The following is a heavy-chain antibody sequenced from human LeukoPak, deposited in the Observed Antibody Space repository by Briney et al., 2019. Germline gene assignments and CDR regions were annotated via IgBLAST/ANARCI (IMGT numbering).Heavy chain of an antibody. CDR2: MNHSGST. D-gene: IGHD6-13*01. V-gene: IGHV4-34*01. CDR1: GGSFSGYY. Sequence: KSSETLSLTCAVYGGSFSGYYWSWIRQPPGKGLEWIGEMNHSGSTNYNPSLKSRVTMSVDTSKNQFSLKLSSVTAADTAVYYCALSSSWYGRVFYYWGQGTLVTVSS. CDR3: ALSSSWYGRVFYY. J-gene: IGHJ4*02.